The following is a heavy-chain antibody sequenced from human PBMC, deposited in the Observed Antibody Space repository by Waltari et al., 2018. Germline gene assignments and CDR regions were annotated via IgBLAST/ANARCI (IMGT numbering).Heavy chain of an antibody. CDR1: GFTFRTYW. D-gene: IGHD2-15*01. Sequence: EVQLVESGGGLVQPGGSLRLSCTVSGFTFRTYWMHWIRQGPGKGLVWVARISSDGTTRNYADSVKGRFSISRDNGMNTVYLQMNSLRAEDTAVYYCARRLKCGGSCPLDYWGQGTQVTISS. CDR3: ARRLKCGGSCPLDY. V-gene: IGHV3-74*01. CDR2: ISSDGTTR. J-gene: IGHJ4*02.